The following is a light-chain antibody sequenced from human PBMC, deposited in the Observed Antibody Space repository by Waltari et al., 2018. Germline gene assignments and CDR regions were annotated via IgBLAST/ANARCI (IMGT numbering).Light chain of an antibody. Sequence: QSALTQPASVSGSPGRSITISCTGTSSDIGAYNYVSWYQQPPGKAPKLMLYDVSNRPSGVSTRCARSKSGNTASLTISGLQADDEADYYFSSYTSTSTPVVFGGGTKLTVL. J-gene: IGLJ2*01. CDR1: SSDIGAYNY. CDR2: DVS. CDR3: SSYTSTSTPVV. V-gene: IGLV2-14*03.